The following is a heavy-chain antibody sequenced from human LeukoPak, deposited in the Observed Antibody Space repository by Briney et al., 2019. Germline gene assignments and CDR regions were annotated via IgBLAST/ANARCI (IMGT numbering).Heavy chain of an antibody. Sequence: GGSLRLSCAASGFTFSSYAMHWVRQAPGKGLEWVAVISYDGSNKYYADSVKGRFTISRDNSKNTLYLQMNSLRPEDTSIYYCVKEFGPFGAFDIWGQGTMVTVSS. CDR2: ISYDGSNK. D-gene: IGHD3-10*01. CDR1: GFTFSSYA. CDR3: VKEFGPFGAFDI. J-gene: IGHJ3*02. V-gene: IGHV3-30-3*02.